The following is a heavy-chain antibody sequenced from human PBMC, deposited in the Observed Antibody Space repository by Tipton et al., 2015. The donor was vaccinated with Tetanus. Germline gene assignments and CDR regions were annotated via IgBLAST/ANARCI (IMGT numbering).Heavy chain of an antibody. Sequence: LSLTCDVSGGPVSSSNWWSWVRQAPGKGLEWVANIKQDGSETSYVDSVKGRFTVSRDNAKNSLSLQMNSLRAEDTAVYYCARGLRRLFCTSASCHPNWCDPWGQGTLVTVSS. J-gene: IGHJ5*02. CDR1: GGPVSSSNW. CDR3: ARGLRRLFCTSASCHPNWCDP. V-gene: IGHV3-7*01. CDR2: IKQDGSET. D-gene: IGHD2-2*01.